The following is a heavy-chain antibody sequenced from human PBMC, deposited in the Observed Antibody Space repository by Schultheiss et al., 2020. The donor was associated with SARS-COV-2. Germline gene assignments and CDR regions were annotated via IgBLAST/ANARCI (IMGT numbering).Heavy chain of an antibody. D-gene: IGHD3-22*01. CDR2: IIPIFGTA. CDR3: AREDADYYDSSGYYYSLGFDY. V-gene: IGHV1-69*13. CDR1: GGTFSRYA. Sequence: SVKVSCKASGGTFSRYAISWVRQAPGQGLEWMGGIIPIFGTANYAQKFQGRVTITADESTSTAYMELSSLRSEDTAVYYCAREDADYYDSSGYYYSLGFDYWGQGTLVTVSS. J-gene: IGHJ4*02.